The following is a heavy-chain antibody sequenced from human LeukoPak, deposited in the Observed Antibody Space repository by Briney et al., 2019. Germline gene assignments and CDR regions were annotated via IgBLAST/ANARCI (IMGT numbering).Heavy chain of an antibody. Sequence: PGGSLRLSCAASGFTFSSYSMNWVRQAPGKGLEWVSSISSSSSYIYYADSVKGRFTISRDNAKNSLYLQMNSLRAEDTAVYYCARGRARYSSGWPGPSRYFQHWGQGTLVTVSS. CDR3: ARGRARYSSGWPGPSRYFQH. CDR1: GFTFSSYS. D-gene: IGHD6-19*01. J-gene: IGHJ1*01. V-gene: IGHV3-21*01. CDR2: ISSSSSYI.